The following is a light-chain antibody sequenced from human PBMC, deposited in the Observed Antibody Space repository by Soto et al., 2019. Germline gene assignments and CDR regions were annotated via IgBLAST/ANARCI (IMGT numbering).Light chain of an antibody. CDR1: QSISSW. CDR2: DAS. J-gene: IGKJ4*01. Sequence: DIQMTQSPSTLSASVGDRVTITCRASQSISSWLAWYQQKPGKAPKLLIYDASSLESGVPSRFSGSGSGTEFTLTISSLQTDDFGTYYCQEYNSYLLSCAGGTKVDI. V-gene: IGKV1-5*01. CDR3: QEYNSYLLS.